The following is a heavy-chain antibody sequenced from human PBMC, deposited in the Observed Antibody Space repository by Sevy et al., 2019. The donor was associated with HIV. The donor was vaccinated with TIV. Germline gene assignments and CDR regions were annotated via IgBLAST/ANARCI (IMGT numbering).Heavy chain of an antibody. CDR2: ISAHNGDT. CDR3: ARAYCRGGRCYSLVY. CDR1: GYTFTSYR. D-gene: IGHD2-15*01. Sequence: APVKVSCHTSGYTFTSYRISWVRQAPGQGLEWMGWISAHNGDTDYVRNFQGRGTMITETSTSTAYMELRSLRSDDTAVYYSARAYCRGGRCYSLVYWGQGTLVTLSS. J-gene: IGHJ4*02. V-gene: IGHV1-18*01.